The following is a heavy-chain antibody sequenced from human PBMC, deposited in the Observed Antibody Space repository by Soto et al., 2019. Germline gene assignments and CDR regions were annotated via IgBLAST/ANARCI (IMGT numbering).Heavy chain of an antibody. CDR2: IYYTGST. D-gene: IGHD6-13*01. Sequence: SDTLSLTCTVSGGSITGYYWSWIRQPPGKGLEWIGHIYYTGSTNYNPSLKSRITISVDTSKNQFSLKLSSVTAADTAVYYCAKDLRSWFRGQALDYGMDVWGQGTTVTVSS. CDR3: AKDLRSWFRGQALDYGMDV. V-gene: IGHV4-59*01. J-gene: IGHJ6*02. CDR1: GGSITGYY.